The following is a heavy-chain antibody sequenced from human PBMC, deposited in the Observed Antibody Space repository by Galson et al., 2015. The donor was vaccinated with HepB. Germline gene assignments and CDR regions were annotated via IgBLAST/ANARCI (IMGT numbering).Heavy chain of an antibody. CDR2: IRYDGVTR. CDR3: ARGQPRSNWSSNYYYYYYMDV. Sequence: SLRLSCAASGFTFSRYGVHWVRQAPGKGLEWVACIRYDGVTRYYAESVRGRFTISRDNSKNMVYLQMSSLRSEDTAVYYCARGQPRSNWSSNYYYYYYMDVWGKGTTVTVSS. V-gene: IGHV3-30*19. CDR1: GFTFSRYG. D-gene: IGHD1-20*01. J-gene: IGHJ6*03.